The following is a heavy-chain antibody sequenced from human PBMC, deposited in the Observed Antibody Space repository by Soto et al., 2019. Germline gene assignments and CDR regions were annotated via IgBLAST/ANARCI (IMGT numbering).Heavy chain of an antibody. CDR1: GYTFTSYG. Sequence: ASVKVSCKASGYTFTSYGISWVRQAPGQGLEWMGWISAYNGNTNYAQKLQGRVTMTTDTSTSTAYMELRSLRSDDTAVYYCARNSGYDFWSGYYPYYYYYYMDVWGKGTTVTVSS. D-gene: IGHD3-3*01. V-gene: IGHV1-18*01. J-gene: IGHJ6*03. CDR3: ARNSGYDFWSGYYPYYYYYYMDV. CDR2: ISAYNGNT.